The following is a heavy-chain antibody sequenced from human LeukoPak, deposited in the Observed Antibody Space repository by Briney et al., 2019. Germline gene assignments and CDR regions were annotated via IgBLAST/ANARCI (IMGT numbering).Heavy chain of an antibody. J-gene: IGHJ4*02. CDR1: AFTLSNYW. CDR3: AKLAKYFYGSETYYFFEH. Sequence: PGGSLRLSCAVSAFTLSNYWMSWVRQAPGKGLEWVANINQDGTEKYYVDSVKGRFTISRDNAKTSLYLQLNSLRVEDTAVYYCAKLAKYFYGSETYYFFEHWGQGTPVTASS. V-gene: IGHV3-7*01. CDR2: INQDGTEK. D-gene: IGHD3-10*01.